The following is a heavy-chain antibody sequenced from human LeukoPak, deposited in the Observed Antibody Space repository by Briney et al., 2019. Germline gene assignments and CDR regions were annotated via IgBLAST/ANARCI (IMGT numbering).Heavy chain of an antibody. J-gene: IGHJ4*02. CDR1: GFTLSSYG. CDR2: FRYDGSTA. Sequence: GGSLRLSCAASGFTLSSYGMNWVRQAPGKGLDWGAFFRYDGSTAFYEDSVKGRFTISRDSSKNTLYLQMNSLTPADTAIYYCAKDPYGGTYPSYFDYWGQGTLVTVSS. V-gene: IGHV3-30*02. CDR3: AKDPYGGTYPSYFDY. D-gene: IGHD1-26*01.